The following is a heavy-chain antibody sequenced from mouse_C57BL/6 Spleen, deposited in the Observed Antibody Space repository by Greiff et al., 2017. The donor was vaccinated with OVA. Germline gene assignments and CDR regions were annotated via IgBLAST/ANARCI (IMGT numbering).Heavy chain of an antibody. V-gene: IGHV1-66*01. CDR1: GYSFTSYY. CDR3: ERSCIDY. CDR2: IYPGSGNT. Sequence: VKLVESGPELVKPGASVKISCKASGYSFTSYYIHWVKQRPGQGLEWIGWIYPGSGNTKYNEKFKGKATLTADTSSSTAYMQLSSLTSEDSAGYYCERSCIDYWGQGTTLTVSS. J-gene: IGHJ2*01.